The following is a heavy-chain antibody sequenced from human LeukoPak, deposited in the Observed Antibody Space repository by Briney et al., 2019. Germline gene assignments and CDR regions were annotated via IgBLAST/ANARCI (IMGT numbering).Heavy chain of an antibody. CDR3: ARDSYYYGSGSYYLDY. J-gene: IGHJ4*02. D-gene: IGHD3-10*01. CDR1: GGSISSSSYY. CDR2: VYYSGST. V-gene: IGHV4-39*02. Sequence: KPSETLSLTCTVSGGSISSSSYYWGWIRQPPGKGLDWIGNVYYSGSTYYNPSLKSRVTISVDTSKNQFSLKLSAVTAADTAVYYCARDSYYYGSGSYYLDYWGQGTLVTVSS.